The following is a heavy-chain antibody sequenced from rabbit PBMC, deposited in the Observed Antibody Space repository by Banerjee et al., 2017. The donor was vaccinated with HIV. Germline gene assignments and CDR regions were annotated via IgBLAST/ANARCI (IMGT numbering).Heavy chain of an antibody. D-gene: IGHD4-2*01. J-gene: IGHJ2*01. Sequence: QEQLEESGGDLVKPEGSLTLTCTASGFSFSSNYWICWVRQAPGKGLEWIACIYAGSSGSTYYASWAKGRFTISKTSSTTVTLQMTSLTAADTATYFCARSYGGNTFGAFDPWGQGTLVTVS. V-gene: IGHV1S45*01. CDR3: ARSYGGNTFGAFDP. CDR1: GFSFSSNYW. CDR2: IYAGSSGST.